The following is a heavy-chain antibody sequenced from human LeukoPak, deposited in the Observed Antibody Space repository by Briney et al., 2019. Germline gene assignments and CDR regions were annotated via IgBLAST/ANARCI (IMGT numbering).Heavy chain of an antibody. J-gene: IGHJ4*02. CDR3: ARDQVGPED. D-gene: IGHD1-26*01. V-gene: IGHV3-7*01. CDR2: INQDGSEK. Sequence: GGSQRLSCAASGFTFSGFWMSWVRQAPGKGLEWVANINQDGSEKYYVDSVKGRFTISRDNAKSSLYLQMNSLRAEDTAVYYCARDQVGPEDWGQGTLVTVSS. CDR1: GFTFSGFW.